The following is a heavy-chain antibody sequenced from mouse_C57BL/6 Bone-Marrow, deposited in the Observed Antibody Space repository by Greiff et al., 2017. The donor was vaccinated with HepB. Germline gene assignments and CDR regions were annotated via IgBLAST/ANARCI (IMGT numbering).Heavy chain of an antibody. D-gene: IGHD2-1*01. J-gene: IGHJ4*01. V-gene: IGHV1-69*01. CDR1: GYTFTSYW. Sequence: VQGVESGAELVMPGASVKLSCKASGYTFTSYWMHWVKQRPGHGLEWIGEIDPSDSYTNYNQKFKGKSTLTVDKSSSTAYMQLSSLTSEDSAVYYCAYGNYVAMDYWGQGTSVTVSS. CDR3: AYGNYVAMDY. CDR2: IDPSDSYT.